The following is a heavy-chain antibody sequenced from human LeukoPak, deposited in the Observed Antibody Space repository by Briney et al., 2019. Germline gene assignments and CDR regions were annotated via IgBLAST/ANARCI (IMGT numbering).Heavy chain of an antibody. Sequence: GGSLRLSFAASGFTFRSYAMSWVRQAPGKGLEWVSPISASGNTTSYAHSVKGRFTISRDNSKNTLFLQMNSLRAEDTAVYSCAKLLSKYSNYAMDVWGQGTTVTVSS. CDR1: GFTFRSYA. J-gene: IGHJ6*02. V-gene: IGHV3-23*01. CDR3: AKLLSKYSNYAMDV. CDR2: ISASGNTT.